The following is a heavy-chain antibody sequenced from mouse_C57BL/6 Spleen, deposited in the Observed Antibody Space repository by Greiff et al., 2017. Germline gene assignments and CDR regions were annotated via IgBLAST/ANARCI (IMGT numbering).Heavy chain of an antibody. Sequence: VQLQQSGPELVKPGASVKISCKASGYTFTDYYMNWVKQSHGKSLEWIGDINPNNGGTSYNQKFKGKATLTVDKSSSTAYMERRSLTSEDSAVYYCARSDYGNYGAMDYWGQGTSVTVSS. CDR1: GYTFTDYY. CDR3: ARSDYGNYGAMDY. J-gene: IGHJ4*01. CDR2: INPNNGGT. V-gene: IGHV1-26*01. D-gene: IGHD2-1*01.